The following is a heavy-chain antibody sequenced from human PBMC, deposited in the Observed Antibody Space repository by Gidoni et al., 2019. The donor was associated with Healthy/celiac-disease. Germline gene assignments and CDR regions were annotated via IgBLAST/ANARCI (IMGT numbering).Heavy chain of an antibody. CDR1: GGSISSYD. D-gene: IGHD1-26*01. CDR3: ARGSSGSHTFDY. J-gene: IGHJ4*02. CDR2: IYYSGST. Sequence: QVQLQASGPGLVKPSETLSLTCTVSGGSISSYDWSWIRQPPGKGLEWIGYIYYSGSTNYNPSLKSGVTISVDTSKNQFSRKLSSVTAADTAVYYCARGSSGSHTFDYWGQGTLVTVSS. V-gene: IGHV4-59*01.